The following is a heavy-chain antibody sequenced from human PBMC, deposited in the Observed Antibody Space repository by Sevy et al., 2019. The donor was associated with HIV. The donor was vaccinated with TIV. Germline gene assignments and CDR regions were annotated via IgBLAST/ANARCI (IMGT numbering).Heavy chain of an antibody. Sequence: KQSQTLSLTCAVYGGSFSGYYWSWIRQPPGKGLEWIGEINHSGSTNYNPSLKSRVTISVDTSKNQFSLKLSSVTAADTAVYYCARTPGATAPGFQHWGQGTLVTVSS. V-gene: IGHV4-34*01. CDR1: GGSFSGYY. CDR2: INHSGST. CDR3: ARTPGATAPGFQH. D-gene: IGHD3-10*01. J-gene: IGHJ1*01.